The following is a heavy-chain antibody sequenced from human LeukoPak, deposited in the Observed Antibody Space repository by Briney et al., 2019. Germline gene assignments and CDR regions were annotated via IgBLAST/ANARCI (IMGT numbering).Heavy chain of an antibody. CDR2: ISGSGGST. D-gene: IGHD2-2*01. J-gene: IGHJ4*02. CDR1: GFTFSSYA. V-gene: IGHV3-23*01. CDR3: AKDRGYCSSTSCFFDY. Sequence: GGSLRLSCAASGFTFSSYAMSWVRQAPGKGLGWVSAISGSGGSTYYADSVKGRFTISRDNSKNTLYLPMNSLRAEDTAVYYCAKDRGYCSSTSCFFDYWGQGTLVTVSS.